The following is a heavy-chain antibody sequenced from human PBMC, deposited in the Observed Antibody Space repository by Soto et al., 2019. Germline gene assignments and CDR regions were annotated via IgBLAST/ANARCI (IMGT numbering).Heavy chain of an antibody. CDR3: AKLGSLDSTTQY. CDR2: ISGSGGST. J-gene: IGHJ4*02. V-gene: IGHV3-23*01. CDR1: GFTFSSYA. Sequence: HPGGSLRLSCAASGFTFSSYAMSWVRQAPGKGLEWVSAISGSGGSTYYADSVKGRFTISRDNSKNTLYLQMNSLRAEDTAVYYCAKLGSLDSTTQYWGQGTLVTVSS. D-gene: IGHD3-22*01.